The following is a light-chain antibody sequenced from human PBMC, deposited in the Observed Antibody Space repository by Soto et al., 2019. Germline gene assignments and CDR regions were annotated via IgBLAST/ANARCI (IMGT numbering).Light chain of an antibody. CDR1: SSEVGSYNY. V-gene: IGLV2-14*01. CDR3: CSFTTIGTHV. J-gene: IGLJ1*01. Sequence: QSVLTHPASVSRSPGQSITISSTGTSSEVGSYNYVSWRQQHPGKAPKLMIYDVNNRPSGVSSRFSGSKSGNTASLTISGLQAEDEADYYCCSFTTIGTHVFGTGTKATDL. CDR2: DVN.